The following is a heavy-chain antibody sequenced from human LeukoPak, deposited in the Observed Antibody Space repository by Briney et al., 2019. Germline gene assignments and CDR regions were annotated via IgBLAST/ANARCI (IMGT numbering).Heavy chain of an antibody. Sequence: GGSLRLSCAASGFTFSVYYMSWIRQAPRKGLEWVSYISSSGTTIYYADSVKGRFTISRDNAKNSLYLQMNSLRAEDTAVYYCARRTVTRDWYFDLWGRGTLVTVSS. CDR3: ARRTVTRDWYFDL. J-gene: IGHJ2*01. CDR2: ISSSGTTI. CDR1: GFTFSVYY. V-gene: IGHV3-11*01. D-gene: IGHD4-17*01.